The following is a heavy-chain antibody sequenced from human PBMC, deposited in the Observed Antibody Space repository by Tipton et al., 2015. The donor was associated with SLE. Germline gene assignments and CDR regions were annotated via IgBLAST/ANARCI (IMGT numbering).Heavy chain of an antibody. Sequence: QLVQSGGGLVQPGESLRLSCAASGLSVSSNFLTWVRQAPGKGLEWVSVLYTGGYTNYADSVKGRFTISRDDSKNTLYLQMNNVRPEDTAVYYCARGRVTFDPWGQGTLVTVSS. D-gene: IGHD4-11*01. CDR1: GLSVSSNF. CDR2: LYTGGYT. J-gene: IGHJ5*02. CDR3: ARGRVTFDP. V-gene: IGHV3-66*01.